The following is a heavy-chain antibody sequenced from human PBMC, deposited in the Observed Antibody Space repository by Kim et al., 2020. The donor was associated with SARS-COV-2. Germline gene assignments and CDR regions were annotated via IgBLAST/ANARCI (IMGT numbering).Heavy chain of an antibody. CDR1: GGSISSSSYY. V-gene: IGHV4-39*01. D-gene: IGHD2-2*01. J-gene: IGHJ4*02. Sequence: SETLSLTCTVSGGSISSSSYYWGWIRQPPGKGLEWIGSIYYSGSTYYNPSLKSRVTISVDTSKNQFSLKLSSVTAADTAVYYCARRGRYCSSTSCYEGIDYWGQGTLVTVSS. CDR3: ARRGRYCSSTSCYEGIDY. CDR2: IYYSGST.